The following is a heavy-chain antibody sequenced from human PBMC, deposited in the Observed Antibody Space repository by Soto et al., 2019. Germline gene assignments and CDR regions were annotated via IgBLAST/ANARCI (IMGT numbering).Heavy chain of an antibody. D-gene: IGHD3-10*01. Sequence: QVQLVQSGAEVKKPGSSVKVSCKASGGTFSSYAISWVRQAPGQGLEWMGGIIPIFGTANYAQKFQGRVNITADESTRTADMELSSVRTEDTAVYECARDGGDMVRGVIMDGCHYYYYGMDVWGQGTTVTVSS. CDR1: GGTFSSYA. CDR2: IIPIFGTA. V-gene: IGHV1-69*01. J-gene: IGHJ6*02. CDR3: ARDGGDMVRGVIMDGCHYYYYGMDV.